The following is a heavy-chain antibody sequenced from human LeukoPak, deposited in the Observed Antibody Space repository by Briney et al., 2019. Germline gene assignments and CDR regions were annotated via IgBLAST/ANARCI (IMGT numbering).Heavy chain of an antibody. Sequence: KPSETLSLTCTVSGGSISSCYWSWIRQPPGKGLEWIGYIYYSGSTNYNPSLKSRVTISVDTSKNQLSLKLSSVTAADTAVYYCARRRITMVRGVISYAFDIWGQGTMVTVSS. CDR3: ARRRITMVRGVISYAFDI. V-gene: IGHV4-59*01. CDR1: GGSISSCY. CDR2: IYYSGST. J-gene: IGHJ3*02. D-gene: IGHD3-10*01.